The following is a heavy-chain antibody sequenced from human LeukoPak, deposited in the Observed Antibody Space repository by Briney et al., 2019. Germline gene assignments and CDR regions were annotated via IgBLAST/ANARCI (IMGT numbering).Heavy chain of an antibody. CDR1: GFTFSNSW. J-gene: IGHJ4*02. CDR2: INHDGSEK. CDR3: ARGTALPEVDY. V-gene: IGHV3-7*01. Sequence: GGSLRLSCAASGFTFSNSWMNWFRQAPGRLEWVANINHDGSEKNYVDSVEGRFTITRDNAKKSLYLQMNSLGAEDTAVYYCARGTALPEVDYWGQGTLVIVSS.